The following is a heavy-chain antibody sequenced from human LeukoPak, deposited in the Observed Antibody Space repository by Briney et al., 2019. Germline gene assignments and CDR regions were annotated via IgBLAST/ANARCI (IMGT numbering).Heavy chain of an antibody. J-gene: IGHJ4*02. Sequence: PGGSLRLSCEASGXTFSDYYVSWVRQAPGKGLEWVSYISSSSSYTKYADSVKGRFTISRDNAKNSLYLQVNSLRAEDTAVYYCARGTGTTAYFDYWGQGTLVTVSS. D-gene: IGHD1-1*01. CDR1: GXTFSDYY. CDR3: ARGTGTTAYFDY. V-gene: IGHV3-11*06. CDR2: ISSSSSYT.